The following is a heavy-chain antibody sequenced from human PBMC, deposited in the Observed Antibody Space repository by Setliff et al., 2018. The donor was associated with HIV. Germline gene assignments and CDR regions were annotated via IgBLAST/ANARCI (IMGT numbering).Heavy chain of an antibody. Sequence: GGSLRLSCAASGFTFDDYTMHWVRQAPGKGLEWVSLISWDGGSTYYADSVKGRFTISRDSSKNSLYLQMNSLKTEDTAVYYCTTLVGANPWHDAFDIWGHGTMVTVSS. CDR1: GFTFDDYT. D-gene: IGHD1-26*01. V-gene: IGHV3-43*01. CDR2: ISWDGGST. CDR3: TTLVGANPWHDAFDI. J-gene: IGHJ3*02.